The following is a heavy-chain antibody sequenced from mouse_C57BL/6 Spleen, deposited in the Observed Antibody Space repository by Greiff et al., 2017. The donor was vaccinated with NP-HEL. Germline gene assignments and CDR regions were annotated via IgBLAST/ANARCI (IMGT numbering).Heavy chain of an antibody. CDR2: IYPGSGNT. D-gene: IGHD2-4*01. CDR3: ARFDYDGGFDY. CDR1: GYSFTSYY. J-gene: IGHJ2*01. Sequence: VQLQQSGPELVKPGASVKISCKASGYSFTSYYTHWVKQRPGQGLEWIGWIYPGSGNTKYNEKFKGKATLTADTSSSTAYMQLSSLTSEDSAVYYCARFDYDGGFDYWGQGTTLTVSS. V-gene: IGHV1-66*01.